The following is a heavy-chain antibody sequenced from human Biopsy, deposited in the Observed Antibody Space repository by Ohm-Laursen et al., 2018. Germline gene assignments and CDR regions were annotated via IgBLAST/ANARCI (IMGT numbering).Heavy chain of an antibody. V-gene: IGHV3-7*01. CDR3: ARSRGSSGIATIYYYGMDV. J-gene: IGHJ6*02. CDR2: IKEDGSDN. Sequence: GSLRLSCAASGFTFSRYWMSWVRQAPGKGLEWVANIKEDGSDNFYVDSVKGRFTISRDNAKKSLYLQMNSLRAEDTAVYYCARSRGSSGIATIYYYGMDVWGQGTTVTVSS. CDR1: GFTFSRYW. D-gene: IGHD3-10*01.